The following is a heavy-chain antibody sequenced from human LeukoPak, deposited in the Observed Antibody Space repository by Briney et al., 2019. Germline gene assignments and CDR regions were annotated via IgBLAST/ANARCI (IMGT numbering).Heavy chain of an antibody. D-gene: IGHD1-26*01. CDR3: ATGLPFSGSSYFDY. V-gene: IGHV3-30*02. CDR1: GFTFDDYG. Sequence: PGGSLRLSCAASGFTFDDYGMSWVRQAPGKGLEWVAFIRYDGSNEYYADSVKGRFAISRDNSKNSLHLQMNSLRAEDTAVYYCATGLPFSGSSYFDYWGQGTLVTVSS. J-gene: IGHJ4*02. CDR2: IRYDGSNE.